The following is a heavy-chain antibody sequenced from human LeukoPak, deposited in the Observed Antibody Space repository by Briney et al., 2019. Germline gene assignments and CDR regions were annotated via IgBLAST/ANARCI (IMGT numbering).Heavy chain of an antibody. J-gene: IGHJ5*02. CDR3: ARADGYDIWTGYRGWFDP. V-gene: IGHV1-69*13. Sequence: ASVKVSCKASGDTLSSHAISWVRQAPGQGLEWMGGILPIFGTSNYAQRFQGRVTITADESTSTAYMELSSLRSEDTAVYYCARADGYDIWTGYRGWFDPWGQGTLVTVSS. CDR1: GDTLSSHA. CDR2: ILPIFGTS. D-gene: IGHD3-9*01.